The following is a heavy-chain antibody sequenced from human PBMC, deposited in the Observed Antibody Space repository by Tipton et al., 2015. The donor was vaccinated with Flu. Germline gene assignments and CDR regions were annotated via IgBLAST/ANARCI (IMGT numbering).Heavy chain of an antibody. J-gene: IGHJ5*02. Sequence: QSGPEVKKPGESLKISCKASGYTFITHWIGWVRQMPGKGLEWVGIIYPNDFDTRYSPSFEGQVTISADKSTNTAFLQWSSLKASDTAMYYCARAYGDYPIVFDPWGQGTLVTVSS. CDR1: GYTFITHW. D-gene: IGHD4-17*01. V-gene: IGHV5-51*01. CDR2: IYPNDFDT. CDR3: ARAYGDYPIVFDP.